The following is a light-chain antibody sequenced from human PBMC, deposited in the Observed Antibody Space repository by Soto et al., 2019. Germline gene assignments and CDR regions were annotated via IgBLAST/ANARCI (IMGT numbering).Light chain of an antibody. Sequence: EIVMTQSPATLSVSAGERATLSCRASQSVSSNLAWYQQKPGQAPRLLIYGASTRATGIPARFSGSGSGTEFILIISRMHHADFAVSYCRQYTHWPPETFGQGTKV. CDR1: QSVSSN. CDR3: RQYTHWPPET. V-gene: IGKV3-15*01. J-gene: IGKJ1*01. CDR2: GAS.